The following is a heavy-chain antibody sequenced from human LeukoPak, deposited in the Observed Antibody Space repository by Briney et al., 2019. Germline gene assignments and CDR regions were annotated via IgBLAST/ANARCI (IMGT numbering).Heavy chain of an antibody. CDR2: INHSGST. Sequence: SETLSLTCAVYGGSFSGYYWSWIRQPPGKGLEWIGEINHSGSTNYNPSLKSRVTISVDTSKNQFSLKLSPVTAADTAVYYCARERSPYYYDSSGYYRALAYWGQGTLVTVSS. CDR3: ARERSPYYYDSSGYYRALAY. J-gene: IGHJ4*02. V-gene: IGHV4-34*01. CDR1: GGSFSGYY. D-gene: IGHD3-22*01.